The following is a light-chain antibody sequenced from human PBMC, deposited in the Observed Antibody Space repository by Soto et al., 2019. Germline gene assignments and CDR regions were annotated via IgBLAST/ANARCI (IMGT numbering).Light chain of an antibody. CDR1: QSVSRK. CDR3: QQYGDLPLS. V-gene: IGKV3-15*01. CDR2: GAS. Sequence: EIVMTQSPSTLSGSPGERATLSCRASQSVSRKLAWYQQTRGQAPRLLMYGASTRATGVPARFSGSGSGTEFTLTISRGEHEDFAVYYCQQYGDLPLSFGPGTKVDIK. J-gene: IGKJ3*01.